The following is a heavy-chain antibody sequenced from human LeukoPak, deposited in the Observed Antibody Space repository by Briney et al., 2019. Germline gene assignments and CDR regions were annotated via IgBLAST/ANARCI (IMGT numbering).Heavy chain of an antibody. V-gene: IGHV1-2*06. CDR1: GYTFTGYY. CDR3: ARDGPGIVMVNHGGDFDL. J-gene: IGHJ2*01. Sequence: GASVKVSCKASGYTFTGYYMHWVRQAPGQGLEWMGRINPNSGGTNYAQKFQGRVTMTRDTSISTAYMELSRLRSDDTAVYYCARDGPGIVMVNHGGDFDLWGRGTLVTVSS. D-gene: IGHD3-22*01. CDR2: INPNSGGT.